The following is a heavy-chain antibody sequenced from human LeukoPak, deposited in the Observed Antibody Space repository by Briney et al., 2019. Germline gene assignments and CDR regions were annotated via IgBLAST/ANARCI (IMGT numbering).Heavy chain of an antibody. CDR1: GFIFSSYG. CDR3: ARDGVRNYGDYVEWGSYFDY. D-gene: IGHD4-17*01. Sequence: PGGSLRLSCAASGFIFSSYGMHWVRQAPGKGLEWVAVIWYDGSNKYYADSVKGRFTISRDNSKNTLYLQMNSLRAEDTAVYYCARDGVRNYGDYVEWGSYFDYWGQGTLVTVSS. V-gene: IGHV3-33*01. CDR2: IWYDGSNK. J-gene: IGHJ4*02.